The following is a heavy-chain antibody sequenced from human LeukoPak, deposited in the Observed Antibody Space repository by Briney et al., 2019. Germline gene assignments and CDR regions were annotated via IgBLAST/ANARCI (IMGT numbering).Heavy chain of an antibody. V-gene: IGHV4-34*01. D-gene: IGHD6-13*01. Sequence: PETLSLTCAVYGGSFSGYYWSWIRQPPGKGLEWIGEINHSGSTNYNPSLKSRVTISVDTSKNQFSLKLSSVTAADTAVYYCARGAAYSRGFGYWGQGTLVTVSS. CDR3: ARGAAYSRGFGY. CDR1: GGSFSGYY. J-gene: IGHJ4*02. CDR2: INHSGST.